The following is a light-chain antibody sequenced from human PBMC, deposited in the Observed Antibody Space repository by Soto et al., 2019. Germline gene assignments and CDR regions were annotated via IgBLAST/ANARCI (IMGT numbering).Light chain of an antibody. CDR1: SRDVGGYNY. CDR2: DVS. CDR3: SSYTSSSTRV. Sequence: QSALTQPASVSGSPGQSITISCTGTSRDVGGYNYVSWYQQHPDKAPKLMIYDVSNRPSGVSNRFSGSKSGNTASLTISGLQADDEADYYCSSYTSSSTRVFGTGTKVTVL. J-gene: IGLJ1*01. V-gene: IGLV2-14*03.